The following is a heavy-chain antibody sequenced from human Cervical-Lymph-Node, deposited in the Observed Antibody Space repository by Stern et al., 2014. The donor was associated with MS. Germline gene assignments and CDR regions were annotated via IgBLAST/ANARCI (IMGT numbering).Heavy chain of an antibody. V-gene: IGHV5-51*01. J-gene: IGHJ2*01. Sequence: VQLVQSGAEVKKAGESLRISCKGFGFNFLTYYIAWVRQTPGKGLEWMGNIYPGDSEIRYNPAFQGQVTISADKSTNTAYLQWSGLKASDSAMYYCARHTAGDWYFDLWGRGTLVTVSA. CDR1: GFNFLTYY. CDR2: IYPGDSEI. CDR3: ARHTAGDWYFDL. D-gene: IGHD5-18*01.